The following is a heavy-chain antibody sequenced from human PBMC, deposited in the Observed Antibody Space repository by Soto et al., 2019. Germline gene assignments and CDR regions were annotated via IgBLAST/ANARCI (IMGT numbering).Heavy chain of an antibody. J-gene: IGHJ6*02. V-gene: IGHV3-33*01. CDR3: ARNPVAKAWYYGMDV. D-gene: IGHD6-19*01. Sequence: QVQLVESGGGVVQPGRSLRLSCAASGFTFSSYGMHWVRQAPGKGLEWVAVIWYDGSNKYYADSVKGRFTISRDNSKNTLYLQMNSLRAEDTAVYYCARNPVAKAWYYGMDVWGQGTTVTVSS. CDR2: IWYDGSNK. CDR1: GFTFSSYG.